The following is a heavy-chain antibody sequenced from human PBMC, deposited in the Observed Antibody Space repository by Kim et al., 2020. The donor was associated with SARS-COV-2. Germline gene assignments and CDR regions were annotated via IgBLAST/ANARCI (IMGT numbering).Heavy chain of an antibody. J-gene: IGHJ4*02. CDR3: ARGDSSSWYYNS. CDR2: ISYHGSNE. Sequence: GGSLRLSCAASGFTFSIYGMHWVRQAPGKGLEWVAFISYHGSNEYYADSVKGRFTICRDNSKNTLYLQINSLRAEDTAVYYCARGDSSSWYYNSWGQGTLVTVSS. D-gene: IGHD6-13*01. CDR1: GFTFSIYG. V-gene: IGHV3-30*03.